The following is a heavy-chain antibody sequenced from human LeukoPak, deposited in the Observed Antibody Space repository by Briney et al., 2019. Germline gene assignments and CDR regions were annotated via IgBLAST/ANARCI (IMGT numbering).Heavy chain of an antibody. D-gene: IGHD5-12*01. CDR2: IYHSGST. CDR1: GYSISSGYY. J-gene: IGHJ4*02. V-gene: IGHV4-38-2*01. Sequence: SETLSLTCAVSGYSISSGYYWGWIRQPPGKGLEWIGSIYHSGSTYYNPSLKSRVTISVDTSKNQFSLKLSSVTAADTAVYYCAGAGRYIVATILDYWGQGTLVTVSS. CDR3: AGAGRYIVATILDY.